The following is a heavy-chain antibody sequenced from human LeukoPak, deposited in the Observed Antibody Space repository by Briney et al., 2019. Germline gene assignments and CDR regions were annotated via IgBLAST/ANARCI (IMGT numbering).Heavy chain of an antibody. CDR1: GGSISSYY. J-gene: IGHJ5*02. D-gene: IGHD3-3*01. Sequence: SETLSLTCTVSGGSISSYYWSWIRQPPGKGLEWIGYIYYSGSTNYNPSLKSRVTISVDTSKNQFSLKLSSVTAADTAVYYCARADTNPFVWSGYTNWFDPWGQGTLVTVSS. CDR2: IYYSGST. CDR3: ARADTNPFVWSGYTNWFDP. V-gene: IGHV4-59*01.